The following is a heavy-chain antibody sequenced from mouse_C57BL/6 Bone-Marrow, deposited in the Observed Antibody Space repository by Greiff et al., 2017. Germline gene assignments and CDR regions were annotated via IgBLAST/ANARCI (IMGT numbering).Heavy chain of an antibody. CDR2: IRGDGST. V-gene: IGHV2-3*01. D-gene: IGHD1-1*01. CDR1: GFSLTSYG. Sequence: VKLVESGPGLVAPSQSLSITCTVSGFSLTSYGVSWVRQPPGKGLEWLGVIRGDGSTNYHSALISRLSISKDNSKSQVFLKLNSLQTDDTATYYCAKPEIYYGSSYSYWYFDVWGTGTTVTVSS. J-gene: IGHJ1*03. CDR3: AKPEIYYGSSYSYWYFDV.